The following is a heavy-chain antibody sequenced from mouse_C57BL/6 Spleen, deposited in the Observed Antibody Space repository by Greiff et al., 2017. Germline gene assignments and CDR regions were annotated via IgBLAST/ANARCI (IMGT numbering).Heavy chain of an antibody. D-gene: IGHD2-4*01. J-gene: IGHJ4*01. Sequence: QVQLQQSGPELVKPGASVKISCKASGYAFSSSWMNWVKQRPGKGLEWIGRIYPGDGDTNYNGKFKGKATLTADKSSSTAYMQLSSLTSEDSAVYFCASWITTLYYYAMDYWGQGTSVTVSS. CDR2: IYPGDGDT. CDR1: GYAFSSSW. V-gene: IGHV1-82*01. CDR3: ASWITTLYYYAMDY.